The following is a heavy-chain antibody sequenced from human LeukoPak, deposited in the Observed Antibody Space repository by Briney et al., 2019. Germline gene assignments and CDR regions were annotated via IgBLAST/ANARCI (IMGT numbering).Heavy chain of an antibody. CDR3: ATPTLDANYYYGMDV. CDR2: ISYDGSNK. J-gene: IGHJ6*02. CDR1: GFTFSSYG. Sequence: PGRSLRLSCAASGFTFSSYGMHWVRRAPGKGLEWVAVISYDGSNKYYADSVKGRFTISRDNSKNTLYLQMNRLRAEDTAVYYCATPTLDANYYYGMDVWGQGTTVTVSS. V-gene: IGHV3-30*03. D-gene: IGHD1-1*01.